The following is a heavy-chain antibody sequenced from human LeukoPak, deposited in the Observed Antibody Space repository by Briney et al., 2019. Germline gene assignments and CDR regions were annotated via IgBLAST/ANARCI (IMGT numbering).Heavy chain of an antibody. J-gene: IGHJ4*02. D-gene: IGHD3-10*01. CDR3: ARQGSGNYELPDY. CDR1: GGSISSGSYY. CDR2: IYNSGGS. Sequence: SETLSPTCTVSGGSISSGSYYWSWIRQPPGKGLEWLGFIYNSGGSYYNPSLKSRVTISVDTSKNQFSLRLSSVTAADTAMYYCARQGSGNYELPDYWGQGTLVTVSS. V-gene: IGHV4-61*01.